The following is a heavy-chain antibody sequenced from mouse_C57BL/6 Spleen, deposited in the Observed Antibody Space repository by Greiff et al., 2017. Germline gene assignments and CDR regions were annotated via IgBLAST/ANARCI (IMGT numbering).Heavy chain of an antibody. CDR3: ARSEYDGFHWYFGV. CDR1: GYTFTSYW. D-gene: IGHD2-14*01. Sequence: VLLQQPGAELVKPGASVKLSCTASGYTFTSYWMHWVKQRPGRGLEWIGRIDPNGGGTQYTEKFKSKATLTGDKPSSTAYMQLSSLTSEDSAVYYCARSEYDGFHWYFGVWGTGTTVTVS. V-gene: IGHV1-72*01. CDR2: IDPNGGGT. J-gene: IGHJ1*03.